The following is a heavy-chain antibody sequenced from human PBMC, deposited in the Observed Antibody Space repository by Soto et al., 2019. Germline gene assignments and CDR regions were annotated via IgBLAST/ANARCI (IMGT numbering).Heavy chain of an antibody. D-gene: IGHD6-6*01. J-gene: IGHJ6*02. Sequence: GGSLRLCCAASGFTFSSYSMNWVRQAPGKGLEWVSSISSSSFSINYADSVKGRFSISRDNAQNSLHLQMDSLRAEDTAVYYCAKDSRDSSSSDGMDVWGQGTTVTVSS. CDR2: ISSSSFSI. CDR1: GFTFSSYS. CDR3: AKDSRDSSSSDGMDV. V-gene: IGHV3-21*04.